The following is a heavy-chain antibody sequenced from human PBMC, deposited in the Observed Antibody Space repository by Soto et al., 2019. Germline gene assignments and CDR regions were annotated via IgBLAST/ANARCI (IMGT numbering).Heavy chain of an antibody. CDR1: GFTFDDYA. CDR3: AKVPKDYSSSWYGNFDY. D-gene: IGHD6-13*01. CDR2: ISWNSGSI. J-gene: IGHJ4*02. V-gene: IGHV3-9*01. Sequence: GGSLRLSCAASGFTFDDYAMHWVRQAPGKGLEWVSGISWNSGSIGYADSVQGRFTISRDNAKNSLYLQMNSLRAEDTALYYCAKVPKDYSSSWYGNFDYWGQGTLVTVSS.